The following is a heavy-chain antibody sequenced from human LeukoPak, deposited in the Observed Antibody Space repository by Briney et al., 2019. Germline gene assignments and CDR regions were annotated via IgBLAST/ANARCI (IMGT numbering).Heavy chain of an antibody. D-gene: IGHD6-13*01. CDR1: GGSISSYY. V-gene: IGHV4-59*08. CDR3: ARMGPAAAGIID. CDR2: IYYSGST. J-gene: IGHJ4*02. Sequence: SETLSLTCTVSGGSISSYYWSWIRQPPGKGLEWIGYIYYSGSTNYNPSLKSRVTISVDRSKNQFSLKLNSLTAADTAVYYCARMGPAAAGIIDWGQGTLVTVSS.